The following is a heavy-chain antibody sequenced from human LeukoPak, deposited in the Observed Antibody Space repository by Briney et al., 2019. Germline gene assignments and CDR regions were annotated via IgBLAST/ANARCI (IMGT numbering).Heavy chain of an antibody. CDR1: GFTLSSYA. Sequence: QSGGSLRLSCAASGFTLSSYAMSWVRQGPGKGLEWVSAISVSGNTYHADSVKGRFTISRDSSTNTLYLQMNSLRAEDAAVYYCAKAPVTTCSGAYCYPFDYWGQGTLVTVSS. J-gene: IGHJ4*02. D-gene: IGHD2-15*01. CDR2: ISVSGNT. V-gene: IGHV3-23*01. CDR3: AKAPVTTCSGAYCYPFDY.